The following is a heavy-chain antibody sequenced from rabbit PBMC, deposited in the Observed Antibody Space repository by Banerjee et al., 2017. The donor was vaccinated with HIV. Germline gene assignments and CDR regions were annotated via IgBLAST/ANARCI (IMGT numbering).Heavy chain of an antibody. V-gene: IGHV1S45*01. J-gene: IGHJ4*01. Sequence: QEQLEESGGDLVKPEGSLTLTCTASAFSFSNKYVMCWVRQAPGKGLEWIAYVDAGSSGSTYYANWAKGRFTISKSSSTTVTLQMTSLTAADTATYFCARDLAGVIGWNFNLWGQGTLVTVS. CDR1: AFSFSNKYV. CDR3: ARDLAGVIGWNFNL. D-gene: IGHD4-1*01. CDR2: VDAGSSGST.